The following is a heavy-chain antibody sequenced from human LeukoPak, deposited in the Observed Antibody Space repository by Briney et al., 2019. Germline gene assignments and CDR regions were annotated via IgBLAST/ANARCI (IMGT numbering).Heavy chain of an antibody. Sequence: SETLSLTCTVSGSFVSSGSYHWRWIRQPPGRGLEWIGYIYYDGSTKYNPSLKSRVTISRDTSKNQFSLKVSSVTAADTALYYCARERGEYCDNTSCSNYYLDYGGQGTLVTVS. D-gene: IGHD2-2*01. CDR1: GSFVSSGSYH. J-gene: IGHJ4*02. V-gene: IGHV4-61*01. CDR3: ARERGEYCDNTSCSNYYLDY. CDR2: IYYDGST.